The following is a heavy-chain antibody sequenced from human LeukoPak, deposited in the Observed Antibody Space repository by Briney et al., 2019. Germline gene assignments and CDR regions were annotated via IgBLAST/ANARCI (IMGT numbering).Heavy chain of an antibody. J-gene: IGHJ4*02. Sequence: NTSETLSLTCAVSGGSISSGGYSWSWIRQPPGKGLEWIGYIHHSGSTYYNPSLKSRVTISVDRPKNQFSLKLSSVTAADTAVYYCAIGYCSGGSCFDYWGQGTLVTVSS. CDR3: AIGYCSGGSCFDY. V-gene: IGHV4-30-2*01. D-gene: IGHD2-15*01. CDR1: GGSISSGGYS. CDR2: IHHSGST.